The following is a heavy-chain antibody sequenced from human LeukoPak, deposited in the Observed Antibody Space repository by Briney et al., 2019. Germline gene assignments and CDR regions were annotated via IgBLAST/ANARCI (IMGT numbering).Heavy chain of an antibody. CDR1: GGSISSSSYY. Sequence: SETLSLTCAVSGGSISSSSYYWGWIRQPPGKGREWIGSIYHSGSTYYNPSLKSRVTISVDTSKNQFSLKLSSVTAADTAVYYCARNYDSSGYLLDGSIHFDYWGQGTLVTVSS. CDR2: IYHSGST. D-gene: IGHD3-22*01. CDR3: ARNYDSSGYLLDGSIHFDY. J-gene: IGHJ4*02. V-gene: IGHV4-39*07.